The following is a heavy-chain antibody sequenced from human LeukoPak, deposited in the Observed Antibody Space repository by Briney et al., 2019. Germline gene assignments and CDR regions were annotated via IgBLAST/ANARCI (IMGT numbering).Heavy chain of an antibody. V-gene: IGHV3-30*04. Sequence: PGGSLRLSCAASGFTFSSYAMHWVRQAPGKGLEWVAVISCDGSNKYYADSVKGRFTISRDNSKNTLYLQMNSLRAEDTAVYYCAKDGETYCGGDCYSGALYDYWGQGTLVTVSS. D-gene: IGHD2-21*02. CDR1: GFTFSSYA. J-gene: IGHJ4*02. CDR3: AKDGETYCGGDCYSGALYDY. CDR2: ISCDGSNK.